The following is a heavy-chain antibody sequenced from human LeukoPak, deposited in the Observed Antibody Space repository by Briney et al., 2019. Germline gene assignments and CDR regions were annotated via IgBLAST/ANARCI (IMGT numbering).Heavy chain of an antibody. Sequence: GGSLRLSCAASGFILSSYSMSWVRQAPGKGLQWVSSISSGGNYIYYADSVKGRFTISRDNAKNSLSLQMNSLRAEDTAVYYCAREGHSSGWVWGQGILVTVSS. CDR1: GFILSSYS. J-gene: IGHJ4*02. D-gene: IGHD6-19*01. CDR3: AREGHSSGWV. V-gene: IGHV3-21*01. CDR2: ISSGGNYI.